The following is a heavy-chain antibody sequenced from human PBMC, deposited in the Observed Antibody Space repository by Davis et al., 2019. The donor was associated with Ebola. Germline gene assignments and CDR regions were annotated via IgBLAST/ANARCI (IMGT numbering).Heavy chain of an antibody. CDR1: GGTFTNYA. D-gene: IGHD4-17*01. Sequence: ASVKVSCKTSGGTFTNYAVNWVRQAPGQGLEWMGWISAYNGNTNYAQKLQGRVTMTTDTSTSTAYMELRSLRSDDTAVYYCARDPSPYGDYGHGMDVWGQGTTVTVSS. J-gene: IGHJ6*02. V-gene: IGHV1-18*01. CDR2: ISAYNGNT. CDR3: ARDPSPYGDYGHGMDV.